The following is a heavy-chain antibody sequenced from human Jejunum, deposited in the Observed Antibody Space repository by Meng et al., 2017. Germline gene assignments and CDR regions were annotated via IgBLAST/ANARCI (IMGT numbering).Heavy chain of an antibody. Sequence: GGSLRLSCVVSGFTFRTCHMHWVRQATGKGLEWVSAIGTGGDTYYSDSVKGRFTISREDAKNSLFLQMNTLRDGDTAVYYCAVGCRDGYNFPFDSWGLGTRVTVSS. V-gene: IGHV3-13*01. CDR3: AVGCRDGYNFPFDS. CDR1: GFTFRTCH. D-gene: IGHD5-24*01. CDR2: IGTGGDT. J-gene: IGHJ4*02.